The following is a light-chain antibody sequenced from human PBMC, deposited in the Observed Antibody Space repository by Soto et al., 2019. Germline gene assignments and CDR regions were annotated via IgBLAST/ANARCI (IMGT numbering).Light chain of an antibody. CDR1: SSDITNYNS. CDR3: CSYAGSSSL. J-gene: IGLJ3*02. V-gene: IGLV2-11*01. Sequence: QSALTQPRSVSGSPGQSVTISCTGTSSDITNYNSVSWFQQHPSKAPKLMIYDVNKRPSGVTDRFSSSKSGNTASLTISGHQAEDEADYHCCSYAGSSSLFGGGTKLTVL. CDR2: DVN.